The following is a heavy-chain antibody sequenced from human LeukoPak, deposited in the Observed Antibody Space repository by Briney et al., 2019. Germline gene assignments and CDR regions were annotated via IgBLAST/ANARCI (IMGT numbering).Heavy chain of an antibody. CDR3: ARDSSAAAIPFDY. J-gene: IGHJ4*02. CDR2: TYYRSRWYN. V-gene: IGHV6-1*01. D-gene: IGHD2-2*01. CDR1: GDSVSSNRAA. Sequence: SQTLSLTCATSGDSVSSNRAAWNWIRQSPSRGLEWLGRTYYRSRWYNDYAVSVKSRITINTDTSKNQFSLQVNSVTPEDTAVYYCARDSSAAAIPFDYWGQGTLVTVSS.